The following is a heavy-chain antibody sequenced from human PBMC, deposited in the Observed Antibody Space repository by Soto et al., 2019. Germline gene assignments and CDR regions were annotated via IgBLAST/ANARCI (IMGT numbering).Heavy chain of an antibody. CDR2: ISYDGSDK. CDR3: VRDQDSRGYSVFNL. D-gene: IGHD3-22*01. Sequence: GGSLRLSCAASGFTFSSYAMHWVRQAPGKGLEWVALISYDGSDKDYADSVKGRFTISRDNSRNTLFLQMNSLRAEDTAVYFCVRDQDSRGYSVFNLWGQGAQVTVSS. CDR1: GFTFSSYA. J-gene: IGHJ5*02. V-gene: IGHV3-30-3*01.